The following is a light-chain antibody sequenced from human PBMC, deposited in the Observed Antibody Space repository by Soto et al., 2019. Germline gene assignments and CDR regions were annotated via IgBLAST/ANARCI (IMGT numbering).Light chain of an antibody. J-gene: IGKJ3*01. CDR3: QQYNSYAFT. V-gene: IGKV1-5*01. Sequence: DIQMTQSPSTLSASVGDRVTITCRASQTISNWLAWYQQKPGKAPKLLIYDAARLESGVPSRFSGSGSGTEFTLTISSLQPDAFATYYCQQYNSYAFTFGPGTKVDIK. CDR2: DAA. CDR1: QTISNW.